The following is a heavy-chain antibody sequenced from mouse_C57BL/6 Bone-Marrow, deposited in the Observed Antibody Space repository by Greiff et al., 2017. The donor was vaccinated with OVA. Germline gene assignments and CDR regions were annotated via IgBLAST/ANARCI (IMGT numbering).Heavy chain of an antibody. J-gene: IGHJ2*01. Sequence: VQLQQSGAELVRPGTSVKMSCKASGYTFTNYWIGWAKQRPGHGLEWIGDIYPGGGYTNYNEKFKGKATLTADKSSSPAYMQFSSLTSEDSAIYYCARSGYYGSSYVGDYFDYWGQGTTLTVSS. V-gene: IGHV1-63*01. D-gene: IGHD1-1*01. CDR3: ARSGYYGSSYVGDYFDY. CDR1: GYTFTNYW. CDR2: IYPGGGYT.